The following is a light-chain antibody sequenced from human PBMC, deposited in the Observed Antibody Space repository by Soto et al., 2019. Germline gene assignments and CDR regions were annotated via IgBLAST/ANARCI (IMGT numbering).Light chain of an antibody. CDR1: QSLVPSDGNTY. J-gene: IGKJ5*01. V-gene: IGKV2-24*01. CDR2: KIS. CDR3: MQATQFPIT. Sequence: DIVMTQTPLSSPVTLGQPASISCRSSQSLVPSDGNTYLSWLQQRPGQPPRLLIYKISERFSGVPDRLIGSGAGTDFTLKISRVEAEDVGVYYCMQATQFPITFGQGTRLEVK.